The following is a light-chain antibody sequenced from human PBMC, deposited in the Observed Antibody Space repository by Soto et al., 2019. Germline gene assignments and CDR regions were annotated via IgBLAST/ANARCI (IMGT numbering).Light chain of an antibody. CDR1: SSDVGAYNY. V-gene: IGLV2-14*01. Sequence: QSALAQPASVSGSPGQSITISCTGTSSDVGAYNYVSGYQQHPGKAPKLMIHDVSNRPSGVSNRFSGSKSGNTASLTISGLQAEDEADYYCSSYPSSSSYAFGTGTKVTVL. J-gene: IGLJ1*01. CDR3: SSYPSSSSYA. CDR2: DVS.